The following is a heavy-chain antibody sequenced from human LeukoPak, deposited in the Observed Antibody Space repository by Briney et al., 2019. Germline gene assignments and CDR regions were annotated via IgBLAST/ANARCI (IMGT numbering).Heavy chain of an antibody. J-gene: IGHJ4*02. CDR1: GFTFSRSW. CDR2: IKGDGSQT. D-gene: IGHD2-21*01. V-gene: IGHV3-7*01. Sequence: GGSLRLPRVASGFTFSRSWMDWVRQAPGKGLEWVANIKGDGSQTYYVDSAKGRFTISRDNAKNSLYLQMDSLRVEDTAIYYCANSLDYWGRGTLVTVSS. CDR3: ANSLDY.